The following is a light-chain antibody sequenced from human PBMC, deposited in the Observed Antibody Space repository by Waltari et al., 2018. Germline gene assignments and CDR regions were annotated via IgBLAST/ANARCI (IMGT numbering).Light chain of an antibody. CDR2: QVS. V-gene: IGKV2-30*01. CDR1: ESLLIPDGRMF. J-gene: IGKJ1*01. CDR3: MLGTRPWT. Sequence: VVLTQSPVPLAVTLGQPASISCRCSESLLIPDGRMFLNWFHQRPGQPPRRLIYQVSDRDSGVPDRFTGRGSGTDFTLEISSVEAEDAGVYYCMLGTRPWTFGPGTKVEI.